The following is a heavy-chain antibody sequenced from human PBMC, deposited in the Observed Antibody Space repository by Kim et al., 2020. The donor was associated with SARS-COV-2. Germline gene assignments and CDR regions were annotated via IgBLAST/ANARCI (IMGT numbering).Heavy chain of an antibody. CDR3: ARAVPGQQLVRFSWELRWGDY. J-gene: IGHJ4*02. V-gene: IGHV4-34*01. Sequence: SETLSLICAVYGGSFSGYYWSWIRQPPGKGLEWIGEINHSGSTNYNPSLKSRVTISVDTSKNQFSLKLSSVTAADTAVYYCARAVPGQQLVRFSWELRWGDYWGQGTLVTVSS. CDR2: INHSGST. CDR1: GGSFSGYY. D-gene: IGHD6-13*01.